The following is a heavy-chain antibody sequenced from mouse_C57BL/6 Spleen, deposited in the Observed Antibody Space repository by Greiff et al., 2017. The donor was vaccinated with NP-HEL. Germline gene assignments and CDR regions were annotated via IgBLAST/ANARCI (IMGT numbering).Heavy chain of an antibody. Sequence: EVQLVESGGGLVKPGGSLKLSCAASGFTFSSYAMSWVRQTPEKRLEWVATISDGGSYTYYPDNVKGRFTISRDNAKNNQYLQMSHLKSEDTAMYYCAREGGNFPVDYWGQGTTLTVSS. CDR3: AREGGNFPVDY. D-gene: IGHD2-1*01. CDR2: ISDGGSYT. V-gene: IGHV5-4*01. CDR1: GFTFSSYA. J-gene: IGHJ2*01.